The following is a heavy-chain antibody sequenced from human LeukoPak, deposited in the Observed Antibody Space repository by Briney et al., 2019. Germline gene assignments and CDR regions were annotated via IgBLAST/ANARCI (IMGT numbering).Heavy chain of an antibody. CDR1: GFTVSSNY. CDR2: IYSGGST. D-gene: IGHD1-7*01. V-gene: IGHV3-53*01. Sequence: PGGSLRLSCAASGFTVSSNYMSWVRQAPGKGLEWVSVIYSGGSTYYADSVKGRFTISRDISKNTLYLQMSSLRAEDTAVYYCARGNWNYPFDYWGQGNLVTVSS. CDR3: ARGNWNYPFDY. J-gene: IGHJ4*02.